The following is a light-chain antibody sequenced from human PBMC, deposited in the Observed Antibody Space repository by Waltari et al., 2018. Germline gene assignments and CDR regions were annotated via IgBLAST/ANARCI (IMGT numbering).Light chain of an antibody. CDR3: QQYYSSPRT. J-gene: IGKJ1*01. CDR2: WAS. CDR1: HSVLYSSNTKNY. Sequence: DIVLTQSPDSLAVSLGARSTIIFKSSHSVLYSSNTKNYLVWFQQKPGQPPRLLIYWASTRESVVPDRFSGSGSGTDFTLTVSSLQAEDVAVYYCQQYYSSPRTFGQGTKVEIK. V-gene: IGKV4-1*01.